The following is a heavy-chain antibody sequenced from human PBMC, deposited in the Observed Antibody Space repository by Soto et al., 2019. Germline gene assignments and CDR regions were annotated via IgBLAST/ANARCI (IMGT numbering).Heavy chain of an antibody. J-gene: IGHJ6*01. CDR3: ARDRGGGSIFGGHYGMEV. V-gene: IGHV3-11*06. Sequence: PVGSLRLSCASSVFIFRDFYMSWIRHFPGKGLEWLSKISSSSSSTDYADSVKGRFTISRDNAKNSLYLQMSSLRAEDTAVYYCARDRGGGSIFGGHYGMEVWGQGTTVNVSS. CDR2: ISSSSSST. D-gene: IGHD3-3*01. CDR1: VFIFRDFY.